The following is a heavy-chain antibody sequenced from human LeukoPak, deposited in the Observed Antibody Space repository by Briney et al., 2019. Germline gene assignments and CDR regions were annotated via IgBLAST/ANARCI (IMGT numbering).Heavy chain of an antibody. J-gene: IGHJ4*02. D-gene: IGHD2-2*01. Sequence: PGGSLKLSCAASGFTFSSYGMHWVRQAPGKGLEGVAFIRYDGSNKYYADSVKGRFTISRDNSKNTLYLQMNSLRAEDTAVYYCAKDEIVVVPAASEYYFDYWGQGTLVTVSS. V-gene: IGHV3-30*02. CDR3: AKDEIVVVPAASEYYFDY. CDR1: GFTFSSYG. CDR2: IRYDGSNK.